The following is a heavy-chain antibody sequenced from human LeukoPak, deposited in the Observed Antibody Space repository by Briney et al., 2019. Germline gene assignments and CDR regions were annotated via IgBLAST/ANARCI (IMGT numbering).Heavy chain of an antibody. D-gene: IGHD2/OR15-2a*01. V-gene: IGHV3-7*01. CDR3: AREFAGAYFARLDS. J-gene: IGHJ4*02. CDR1: GFTFDTYW. CDR2: IKKDGSEK. Sequence: PGGSLRLSCAASGFTFDTYWMTWVRQAPGKGLEWVANIKKDGSEKFYVDSVKGRFTVSRDNTRNSLYLQMNSLRAEDTAVYYCAREFAGAYFARLDSWGQGTLVTVSS.